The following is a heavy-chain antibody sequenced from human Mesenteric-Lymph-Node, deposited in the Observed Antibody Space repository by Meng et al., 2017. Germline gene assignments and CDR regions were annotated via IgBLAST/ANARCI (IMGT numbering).Heavy chain of an antibody. Sequence: VPLQESGPGLVKPSQTLSLTCTVSGGSSSSSNYYWSWIRQPPGKGLEWSGHIYNSGSTYYNPSLKSRITISVGTSKNQFSLKLSSVTAADTAVYYCARGQKGYFDLWGRGTLVTVSS. V-gene: IGHV4-30-4*01. J-gene: IGHJ2*01. CDR2: IYNSGST. CDR3: ARGQKGYFDL. CDR1: GGSSSSSNYY.